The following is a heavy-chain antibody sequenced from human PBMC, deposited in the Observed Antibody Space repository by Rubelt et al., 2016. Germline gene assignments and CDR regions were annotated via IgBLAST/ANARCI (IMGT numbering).Heavy chain of an antibody. CDR3: ARVYGSIDY. CDR2: INPNSGGT. CDR1: GGTFSSYA. J-gene: IGHJ4*02. Sequence: QVQLVQSGAEVKKPGSSVKVSCKASGGTFSSYAISWVRQAPGQGLEWMGWINPNSGGTNYAQNFQGRVTMTRDTSSTTAYMEVSWLRSYDTAVDYCARVYGSIDYWGQGTLVTVSS. V-gene: IGHV1-2*02. D-gene: IGHD4-17*01.